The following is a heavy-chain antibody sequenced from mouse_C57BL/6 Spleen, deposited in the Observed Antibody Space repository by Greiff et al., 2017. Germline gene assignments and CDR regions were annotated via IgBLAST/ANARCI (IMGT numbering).Heavy chain of an antibody. CDR3: AKNGDYDGYAMDY. J-gene: IGHJ4*01. Sequence: VQVVESGPGLVQPSQSLSITCTVSGFSLTSYGVHWVRQPPGKGLEWLGVIWSGGSTDYNAAFISRLSISKDNSKSQVFFKMNSLQADDTAIYYCAKNGDYDGYAMDYWGQGTSVTVSS. CDR2: IWSGGST. CDR1: GFSLTSYG. V-gene: IGHV2-4*01. D-gene: IGHD2-4*01.